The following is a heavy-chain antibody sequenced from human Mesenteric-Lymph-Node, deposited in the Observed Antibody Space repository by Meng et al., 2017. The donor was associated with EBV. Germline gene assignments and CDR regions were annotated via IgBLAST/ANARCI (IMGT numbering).Heavy chain of an antibody. CDR3: ARGYFYDDDAYLWDLDY. CDR1: GYSLSSHE. V-gene: IGHV1-8*01. D-gene: IGHD3-22*01. J-gene: IGHJ4*02. Sequence: QGRVVHAGAWMTKPGASVKVSCKASGYSLSSHEINGVRQAPGQGLEWMGWMGPSSGTTVYAQKFQGRLSMTRNISISTVYMELSRLGSDDTAIYFCARGYFYDDDAYLWDLDYWGQGTLVTVSS. CDR2: MGPSSGTT.